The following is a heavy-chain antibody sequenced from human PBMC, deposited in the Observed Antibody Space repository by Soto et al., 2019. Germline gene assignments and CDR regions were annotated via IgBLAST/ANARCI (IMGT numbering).Heavy chain of an antibody. CDR3: AKRYYDSSGYYNWFDP. CDR1: GFTFGSYG. V-gene: IGHV3-30*18. Sequence: QVQLVESGGGVVQPGRSLRLSCAASGFTFGSYGMHWVRQAPGKGLEWVAVISYDGSNKYYADSVKGRFTISRDNSKNTLYLQMNSLRAEDTAVYYCAKRYYDSSGYYNWFDPWGQGTLVTVSS. D-gene: IGHD3-22*01. CDR2: ISYDGSNK. J-gene: IGHJ5*02.